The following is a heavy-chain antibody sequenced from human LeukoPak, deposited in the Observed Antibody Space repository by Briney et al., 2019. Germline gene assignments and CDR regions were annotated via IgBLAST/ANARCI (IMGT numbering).Heavy chain of an antibody. Sequence: SETLSLTCTVSGGSISHYYWSWIRQPPGKGLEWIGYIYYSGTTNYNPSLKSRVTISVDTSKNQFSLKLNSVTAADTAVYYCAREDPRAKVPEGMDVWGQGTTVTVSS. CDR2: IYYSGTT. J-gene: IGHJ6*02. D-gene: IGHD4/OR15-4a*01. CDR1: GGSISHYY. CDR3: AREDPRAKVPEGMDV. V-gene: IGHV4-59*01.